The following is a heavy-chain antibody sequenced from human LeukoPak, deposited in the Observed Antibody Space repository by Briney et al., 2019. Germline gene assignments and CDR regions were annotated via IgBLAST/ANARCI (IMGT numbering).Heavy chain of an antibody. CDR3: ARDRGPRTGFMVREAYDY. CDR2: INSDGSIT. Sequence: GGSLRLSCAASGNYWMHWVRQVPGKGLVWVSHINSDGSITNYADSVKGRFSISRDNAKNTLYLQMSSLRAEDTAVYYCARDRGPRTGFMVREAYDYWGQGTLVTVSS. D-gene: IGHD3-10*01. CDR1: GNYW. V-gene: IGHV3-74*01. J-gene: IGHJ4*02.